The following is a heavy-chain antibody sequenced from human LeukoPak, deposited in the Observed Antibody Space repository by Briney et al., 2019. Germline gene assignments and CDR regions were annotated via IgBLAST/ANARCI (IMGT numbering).Heavy chain of an antibody. J-gene: IGHJ4*02. V-gene: IGHV5-51*01. CDR3: ARRSVWSFDY. CDR1: GYSFTTYW. Sequence: GESPKISCKASGYSFTTYWIAWVRQMPGKGLEWMGFIYPGDSDTRYSPSFQGQVTISADKSITTAFFLWSSLKASDTAMYCSARRSVWSFDYWGQGTLVTVSS. CDR2: IYPGDSDT. D-gene: IGHD2-8*01.